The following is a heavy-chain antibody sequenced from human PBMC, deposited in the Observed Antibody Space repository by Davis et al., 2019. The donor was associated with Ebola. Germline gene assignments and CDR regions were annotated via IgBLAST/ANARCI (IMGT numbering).Heavy chain of an antibody. Sequence: GGSLRLSCAASGFTFSGSAMHWVRQASGKGLEWVGRIRSKANSYATAYAASVKGRFTISRDDSKNTAYLQMNSLKTEDTAVYYCTSWVVAATPDLLGNDYWGQGTLVTVPS. V-gene: IGHV3-73*01. CDR1: GFTFSGSA. CDR3: TSWVVAATPDLLGNDY. CDR2: IRSKANSYAT. J-gene: IGHJ4*02. D-gene: IGHD2-15*01.